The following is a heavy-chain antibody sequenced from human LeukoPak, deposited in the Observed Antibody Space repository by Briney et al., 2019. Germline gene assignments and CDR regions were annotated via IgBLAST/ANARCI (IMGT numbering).Heavy chain of an antibody. CDR1: GFTFSSYE. D-gene: IGHD3-10*01. CDR2: ISSSGSTI. V-gene: IGHV3-48*03. J-gene: IGHJ3*02. CDR3: ASFTGKYDAFDI. Sequence: GGSLRLSCAASGFTFSSYEMNWVRQAPGKGLEWVSYISSSGSTIYYAGSVKGRFTISRDNAKNSLYLQMNSLRAEDTAVYYCASFTGKYDAFDIWGQGTMVTVSS.